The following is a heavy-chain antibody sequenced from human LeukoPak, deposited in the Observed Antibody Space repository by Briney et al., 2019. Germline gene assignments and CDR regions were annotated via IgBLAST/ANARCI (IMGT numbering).Heavy chain of an antibody. CDR2: ISPYNGNT. J-gene: IGHJ4*02. D-gene: IGHD5-12*01. CDR3: ARDIKRSGYPRPPDY. V-gene: IGHV1-18*01. Sequence: ASVKVSCKTSGYTFTNYGISWVRQAPGQGLEWMGWISPYNGNTKYAQNLQGRVTMTTDTSTTTAYMELRSLRSDDTAVYYCARDIKRSGYPRPPDYWGQGTLVTVSS. CDR1: GYTFTNYG.